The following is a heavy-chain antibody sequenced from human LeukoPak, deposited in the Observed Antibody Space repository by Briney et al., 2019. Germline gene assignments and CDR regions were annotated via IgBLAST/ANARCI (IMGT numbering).Heavy chain of an antibody. Sequence: ASVKVSCKASGYTFTSYYTHWVRQAPGQGLEWMGIINPSGGSTSYAQKFQGRVTMTRDTSTSTVYMELSSLRSEDTAVYYCAISYSYGRIDYWGQGTLVTVSS. CDR3: AISYSYGRIDY. D-gene: IGHD5-18*01. CDR1: GYTFTSYY. J-gene: IGHJ4*02. CDR2: INPSGGST. V-gene: IGHV1-46*03.